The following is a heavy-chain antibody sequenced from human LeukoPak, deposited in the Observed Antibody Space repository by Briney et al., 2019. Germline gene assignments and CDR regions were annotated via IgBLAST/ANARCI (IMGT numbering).Heavy chain of an antibody. CDR1: GFTFSNTW. J-gene: IGHJ4*02. V-gene: IGHV3-15*01. Sequence: GGSLRLSCAASGFTFSNTWMSWVRQAPGRGLEWVGRIKSKVDGGTADYTAPVKGRFTISRDNTKNSVYLQMSSLRAEDTAVYYCAREVWGPEYWGQGTLVTVSS. D-gene: IGHD1-14*01. CDR2: IKSKVDGGTA. CDR3: AREVWGPEY.